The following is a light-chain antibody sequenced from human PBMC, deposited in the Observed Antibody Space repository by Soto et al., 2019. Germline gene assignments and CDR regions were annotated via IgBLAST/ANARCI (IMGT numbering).Light chain of an antibody. CDR3: SSYTRSATYV. CDR1: SSDVGGYNY. J-gene: IGLJ1*01. Sequence: QSALTQPASVSGCPGQSITISCTGTSSDVGGYNYVSWYQQHPGKAPKLMIYDVNNRPSGVSSRFSGSKSGNTASLTISGLQAEDEADYYCSSYTRSATYVFATGTKVTVL. V-gene: IGLV2-14*03. CDR2: DVN.